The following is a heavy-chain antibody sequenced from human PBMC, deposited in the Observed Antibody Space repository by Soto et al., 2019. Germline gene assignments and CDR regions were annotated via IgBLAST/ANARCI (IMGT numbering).Heavy chain of an antibody. J-gene: IGHJ5*02. V-gene: IGHV3-23*01. D-gene: IGHD4-17*01. Sequence: EVQLLESGGSLVQPGWSLRLSCAASGFTFSSYAMSWVREAPGKGLEWVSAISGSGGSTYYADSVKGRFTISRDNSKNTLYLQMNSLRAEDTAVYYCAKEGQGGDYPYNWFDPWGQGTLVTVSS. CDR3: AKEGQGGDYPYNWFDP. CDR1: GFTFSSYA. CDR2: ISGSGGST.